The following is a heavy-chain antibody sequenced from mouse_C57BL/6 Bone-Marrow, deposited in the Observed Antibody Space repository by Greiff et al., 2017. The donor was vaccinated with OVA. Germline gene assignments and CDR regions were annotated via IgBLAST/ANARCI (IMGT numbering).Heavy chain of an antibody. D-gene: IGHD1-2*01. V-gene: IGHV1-72*01. CDR3: ARMGSLLPEV. J-gene: IGHJ1*03. Sequence: QVQLQQPGAELVKPGASVKLSCKASGYTFTSYWMHWVKQRPGRGLEWIGRIDPNSGGTKYNEKFKSKATLTVDKPSSTAYMQRSSLTSEDSAVYYCARMGSLLPEVWGTGTTVTVSS. CDR2: IDPNSGGT. CDR1: GYTFTSYW.